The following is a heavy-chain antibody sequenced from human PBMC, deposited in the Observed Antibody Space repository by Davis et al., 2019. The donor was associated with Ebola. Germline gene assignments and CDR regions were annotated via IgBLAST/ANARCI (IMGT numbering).Heavy chain of an antibody. CDR2: ISSSGTTI. J-gene: IGHJ4*02. D-gene: IGHD3-22*01. CDR3: TASRYYYDSSGPDY. V-gene: IGHV3-11*01. Sequence: GESLKISCAASGFTFSDYYMSWIRQAPGKGLEWVSYISSSGTTIYYADSVKGRFTISRDNAKNSLYLQMNSLRAEDTAVYYCTASRYYYDSSGPDYWGQGTLVTVSS. CDR1: GFTFSDYY.